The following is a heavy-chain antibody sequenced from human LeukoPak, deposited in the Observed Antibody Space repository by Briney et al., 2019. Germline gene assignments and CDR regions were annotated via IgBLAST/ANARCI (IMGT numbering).Heavy chain of an antibody. CDR1: GFTFSTYG. J-gene: IGHJ4*02. CDR3: AKVSKSLGWSVDY. Sequence: PGRSLRLSCAASGFTFSTYGMHWVRQAPGKGLEWVSAISGGGGSTYYADFVKGRFTISRDNSKNTLYLQMNSLRAEDTAVYYCAKVSKSLGWSVDYWGQGTLVTVSS. CDR2: ISGGGGST. V-gene: IGHV3-23*01. D-gene: IGHD2-8*01.